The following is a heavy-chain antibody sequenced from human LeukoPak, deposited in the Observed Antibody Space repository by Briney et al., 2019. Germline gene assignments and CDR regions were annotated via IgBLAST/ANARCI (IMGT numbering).Heavy chain of an antibody. Sequence: GASVKVSCKASGGTFSSYAISWVRQAPGQGLEWMGGIIPIFGTANYAQKFQGRVTITADESTSTAYMELSRLRSDDTAMYYCARGGSSGYYYVADDWGQGTLVTVSS. V-gene: IGHV1-69*13. D-gene: IGHD3-22*01. CDR2: IIPIFGTA. J-gene: IGHJ4*02. CDR3: ARGGSSGYYYVADD. CDR1: GGTFSSYA.